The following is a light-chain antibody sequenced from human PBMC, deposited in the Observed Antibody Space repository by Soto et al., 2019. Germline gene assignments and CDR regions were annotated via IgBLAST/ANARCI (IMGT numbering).Light chain of an antibody. V-gene: IGKV3D-15*01. Sequence: EIVMTQSPATLSVSPGERATLSCRASQSVSSNYLTWYQQKPGQAPRLLIYSTSTRATGIQDRFSGSGSGTAFTLTINSLQSDDFAVYYCKQYNNWPRTFGQGTKVDIK. J-gene: IGKJ1*01. CDR3: KQYNNWPRT. CDR1: QSVSSN. CDR2: STS.